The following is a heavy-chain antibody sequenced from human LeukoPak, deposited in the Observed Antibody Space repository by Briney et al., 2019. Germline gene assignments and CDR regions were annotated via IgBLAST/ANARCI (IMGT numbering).Heavy chain of an antibody. CDR2: IYSGGST. V-gene: IGHV3-53*01. Sequence: GGSLRLSCAASGFTVSSNYMSWVRQAPGKGLEWVSVIYSGGSTYYADSVKGRFTISRDNSKNTLYLQMNSLRAEDTAVYYCARVSSSVKNGMDVWAKGPRSPSP. D-gene: IGHD6-6*01. CDR1: GFTVSSNY. J-gene: IGHJ6*02. CDR3: ARVSSSVKNGMDV.